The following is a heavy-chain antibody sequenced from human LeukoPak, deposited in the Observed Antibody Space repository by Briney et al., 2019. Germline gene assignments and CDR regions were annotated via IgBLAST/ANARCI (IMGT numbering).Heavy chain of an antibody. V-gene: IGHV4-30-4*01. CDR1: GGSISSGDYY. CDR3: ARGVTTVTPGY. J-gene: IGHJ4*02. D-gene: IGHD4-17*01. Sequence: SETLSLTCTVSGGSISSGDYYWSWIRQTPGKGLEWIGYIYYSGSTYYNPSLKSRVTISVDTSKNQFSLKLSSVTAADTAVYYCARGVTTVTPGYWGQGTLVTVSS. CDR2: IYYSGST.